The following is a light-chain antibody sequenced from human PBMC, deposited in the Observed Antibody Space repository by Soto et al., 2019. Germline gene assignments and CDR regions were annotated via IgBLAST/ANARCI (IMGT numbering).Light chain of an antibody. V-gene: IGKV1-33*01. CDR1: QTIFTY. CDR3: QQYDNLPYT. CDR2: SAS. Sequence: DIQMTQSPSSLSASVGDRVTITCRASQTIFTYLHWYQQKPGGAPKLLIYSASTLQSGVPSRFSGSGSGTDFTFTISILQPEDIATYYCQQYDNLPYTFGQGTKVDIK. J-gene: IGKJ2*01.